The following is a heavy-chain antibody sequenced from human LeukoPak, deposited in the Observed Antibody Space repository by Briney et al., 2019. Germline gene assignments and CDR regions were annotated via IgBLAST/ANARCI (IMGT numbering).Heavy chain of an antibody. D-gene: IGHD3-3*01. CDR2: ISSNGGST. Sequence: PGGSLRLSCAASGFTFSSYAMHWVRQAPGKGLEYVSAISSNGGSTYYANSVKGRFTISRDNSKNTLYLQMGSLRAEDMAVYYCARTRFLAETDAFDIWGQGTMVTVSS. CDR3: ARTRFLAETDAFDI. V-gene: IGHV3-64*01. J-gene: IGHJ3*02. CDR1: GFTFSSYA.